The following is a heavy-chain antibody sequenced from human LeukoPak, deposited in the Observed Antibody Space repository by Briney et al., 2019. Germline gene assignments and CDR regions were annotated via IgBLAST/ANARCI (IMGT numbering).Heavy chain of an antibody. J-gene: IGHJ4*02. D-gene: IGHD3-22*01. Sequence: PSETLSLTCAVYGGSFSGYYWSWIRQPPGKGLEWIGEINHSGSTNYNPSLKSRVTISVDTSKNQFSLKLSSVTAADTAVYYCARFGEQDSSGYYYLDYWGQGTLVTVSS. V-gene: IGHV4-34*01. CDR3: ARFGEQDSSGYYYLDY. CDR1: GGSFSGYY. CDR2: INHSGST.